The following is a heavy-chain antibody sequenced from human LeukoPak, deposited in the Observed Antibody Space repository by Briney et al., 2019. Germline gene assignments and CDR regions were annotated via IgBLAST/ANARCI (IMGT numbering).Heavy chain of an antibody. Sequence: ASVKVSCKASGYTFTSYDINWVRQAPGQGLEWMGRINPNSGGTNYAQKFQGRVTMTRDTSISTAYMELSRLRSDDTAVYYCARADTAMASFDYWGQGTLVTVSS. CDR2: INPNSGGT. CDR3: ARADTAMASFDY. V-gene: IGHV1-2*06. D-gene: IGHD5-18*01. J-gene: IGHJ4*02. CDR1: GYTFTSYD.